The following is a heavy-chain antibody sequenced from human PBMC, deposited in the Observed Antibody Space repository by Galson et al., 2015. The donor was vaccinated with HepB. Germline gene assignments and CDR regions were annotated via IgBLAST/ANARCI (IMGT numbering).Heavy chain of an antibody. CDR3: AREGIVATTMDYYYYYMDV. V-gene: IGHV3-7*01. Sequence: SLRLSCAASGFTFSSYWMSWVRQAPGKGLEWVANIKQDGSEKYYVDSVKGRFTISRDNAKNSLYLQMNSLRAEDTAVYYCAREGIVATTMDYYYYYMDVWGKGTTVTVSS. CDR1: GFTFSSYW. D-gene: IGHD5-12*01. CDR2: IKQDGSEK. J-gene: IGHJ6*03.